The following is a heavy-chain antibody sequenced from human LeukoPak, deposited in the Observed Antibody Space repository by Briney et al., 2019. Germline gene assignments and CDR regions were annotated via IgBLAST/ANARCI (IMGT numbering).Heavy chain of an antibody. CDR1: GGSFIGYY. J-gene: IGHJ4*02. CDR2: INHSGST. D-gene: IGHD4-17*01. Sequence: SETLSLTFAVYGGSFIGYYWSWIRQPRGKGLEGMGEINHSGSTNYNPSLKSRVTISVDTSKNQFSLKLSSVTAADTAVYYCASLGVYGDYPDYFDYWGEGTLVTVSS. V-gene: IGHV4-34*01. CDR3: ASLGVYGDYPDYFDY.